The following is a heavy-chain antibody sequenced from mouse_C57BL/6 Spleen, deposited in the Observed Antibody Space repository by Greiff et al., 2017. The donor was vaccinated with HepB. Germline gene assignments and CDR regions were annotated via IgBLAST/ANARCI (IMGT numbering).Heavy chain of an antibody. CDR1: YTFSRRVH. J-gene: IGHJ4*01. CDR2: GQGLEWIG. Sequence: QVQLQQSGPELARPWASVKISCQAFYTFSRRVHFAIRDTNYWMQWVKQRPGQGLEWIGAIYPGNGDTSYNQKLKGKDTLTADKSSGTAYMPLSSLTSEYSAVYYCAPFYYGNYRTPYYYAMDYWGQGTSVTVSS. CDR3: SEYSAVYYCAPFYYGNYRTPYYYAMDY. D-gene: IGHD2-1*01. V-gene: IGHV1-87*01.